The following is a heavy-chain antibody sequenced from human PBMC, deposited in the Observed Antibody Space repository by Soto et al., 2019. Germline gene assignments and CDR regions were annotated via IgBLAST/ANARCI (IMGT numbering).Heavy chain of an antibody. J-gene: IGHJ4*02. CDR3: ASSDSDDHLSVY. CDR1: GFTFSRYG. CDR2: ISHDGSRK. V-gene: IGHV3-30*03. Sequence: QVQMVESGGGVVQPGESLRLSCEVSGFTFSRYGMYWVRQAPGKGLEWLAVISHDGSRKHHADSVKGRFSISRDNSKNPLYLEINNLKSEDTAVYFCASSDSDDHLSVYWGRGTLVTVSS. D-gene: IGHD1-26*01.